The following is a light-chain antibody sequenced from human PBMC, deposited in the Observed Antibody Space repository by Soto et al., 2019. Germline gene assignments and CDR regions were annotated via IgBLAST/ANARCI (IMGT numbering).Light chain of an antibody. Sequence: DIQMTQSPSSLSASVGDRVTITCRASQNTRSYLNWYQQKPGKAPKRLIYAAASLQSGVPSRFSGSGSETDFTLTISSLQSEDFATYYCQQSYSRPPAFGQGTKGAIK. CDR1: QNTRSY. V-gene: IGKV1-39*01. CDR2: AAA. J-gene: IGKJ1*01. CDR3: QQSYSRPPA.